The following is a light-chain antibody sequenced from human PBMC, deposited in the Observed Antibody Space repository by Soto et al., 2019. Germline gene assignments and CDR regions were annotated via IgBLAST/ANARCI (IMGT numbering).Light chain of an antibody. V-gene: IGKV1-6*01. J-gene: IGKJ4*01. CDR2: AAS. Sequence: AIQMTQSPSSLSASVGDRVTITCRASQGIGNDLGWYQQKSGKAPKLLIYAASNLQGGVPSRFSGSGSGTDFTLTISGPQPEDVATYYCLQDHSYPLTFGGGTKVEI. CDR1: QGIGND. CDR3: LQDHSYPLT.